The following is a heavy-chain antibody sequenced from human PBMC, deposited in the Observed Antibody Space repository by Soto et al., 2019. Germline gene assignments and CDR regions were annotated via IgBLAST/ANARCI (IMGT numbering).Heavy chain of an antibody. D-gene: IGHD1-26*01. Sequence: GGTLRLSCSASGIPFSSYSMNWVRQAPWKGLEWVSSISSSSSYIYYADSVKGRFTISRDNAKNSLYLQMNSLRAEDTAVYYCARLTIVGAAPAFDIWCQGTMVTVSS. CDR2: ISSSSSYI. V-gene: IGHV3-21*01. CDR3: ARLTIVGAAPAFDI. CDR1: GIPFSSYS. J-gene: IGHJ3*02.